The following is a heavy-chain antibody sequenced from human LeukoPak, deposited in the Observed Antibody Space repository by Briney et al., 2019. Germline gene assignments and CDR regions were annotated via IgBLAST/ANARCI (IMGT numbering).Heavy chain of an antibody. CDR1: GGSISSSNW. CDR3: ARDPGGVKSSFDP. Sequence: SETLSLTCAVSGGSISSSNWWSWVRPPPGKGLEWIGEIYHSGSTNYNPSLKSRDTISVDKSKNQFSLKLSSVTAADTAVYYCARDPGGVKSSFDPWGQGTLVTVSS. J-gene: IGHJ5*02. D-gene: IGHD3-10*01. V-gene: IGHV4-4*02. CDR2: IYHSGST.